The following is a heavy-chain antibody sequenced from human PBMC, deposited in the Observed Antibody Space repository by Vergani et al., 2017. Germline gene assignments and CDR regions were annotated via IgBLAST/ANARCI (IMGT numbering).Heavy chain of an antibody. CDR1: GFTFSDYY. CDR3: ARDSRPYYDILTGYFDAFDI. D-gene: IGHD3-9*01. Sequence: QMQLVESGGGLVKPGGSLRLSCAASGFTFSDYYMSWIRQAPGKGLEWVSYISSSGSTIYYADSVKGRFTISRDNAKNSLYLQMNSLRAEDTAVYYCARDSRPYYDILTGYFDAFDIWGQGTMVTVSS. CDR2: ISSSGSTI. V-gene: IGHV3-11*01. J-gene: IGHJ3*02.